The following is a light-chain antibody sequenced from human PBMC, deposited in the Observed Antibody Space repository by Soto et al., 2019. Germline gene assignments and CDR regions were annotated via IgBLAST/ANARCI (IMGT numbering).Light chain of an antibody. V-gene: IGLV2-23*02. CDR1: SSDVGSYNL. CDR3: CSYAGSSTFFAV. J-gene: IGLJ7*01. Sequence: QSALTQPASVSGSPGQSITISCTGTSSDVGSYNLVSWYQQHPGKAPKLMIYEVSKRPSGVSNRFSGSESGNTASLTISGLQAEDEADYYCCSYAGSSTFFAVFGGGTQLTVL. CDR2: EVS.